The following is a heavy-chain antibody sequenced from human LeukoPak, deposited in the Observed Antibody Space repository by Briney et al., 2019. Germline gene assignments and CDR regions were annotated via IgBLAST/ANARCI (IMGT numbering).Heavy chain of an antibody. Sequence: YXWXXIRQPPGKGLEWMGYIYTSGSTNYNPSLKSRVTISVDTSKNQFSLKLSSVTAADTAVYYCARHEPRTYYDFWSGYYTGTPFDYWGQGTPVTVSS. CDR3: ARHEPRTYYDFWSGYYTGTPFDY. J-gene: IGHJ4*02. D-gene: IGHD3-3*01. CDR2: IYTSGST. V-gene: IGHV4-4*09. CDR1: YX.